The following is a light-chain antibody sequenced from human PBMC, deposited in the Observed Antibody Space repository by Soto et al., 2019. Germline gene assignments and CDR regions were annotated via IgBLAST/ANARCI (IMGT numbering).Light chain of an antibody. J-gene: IGLJ1*01. V-gene: IGLV2-14*01. CDR2: EVN. CDR3: SSYTSRTTLNV. CDR1: SSDVGGYNY. Sequence: QSALAQPASVSGSPGQSITISCTGTSSDVGGYNYVSWYQHHPGKAPKLMIYEVNNRPSGVSNRFSGSKSGNTASLTISGLQAEDEADYYCSSYTSRTTLNVFXSGTKVTVL.